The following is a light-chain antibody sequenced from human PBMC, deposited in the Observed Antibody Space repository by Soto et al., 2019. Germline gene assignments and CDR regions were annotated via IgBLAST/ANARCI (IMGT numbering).Light chain of an antibody. Sequence: QSALTQPPSVSGSPGQSVTISCTGTSSDVGGYNYVSWYQQHPGKAPKVMIYDVSKRPSGVPDRFSGSKSGNTASLTISGLQAEDEPDYHCCSNAGSVEVSGTGTKVTVL. CDR3: CSNAGSVEV. CDR1: SSDVGGYNY. J-gene: IGLJ1*01. CDR2: DVS. V-gene: IGLV2-11*01.